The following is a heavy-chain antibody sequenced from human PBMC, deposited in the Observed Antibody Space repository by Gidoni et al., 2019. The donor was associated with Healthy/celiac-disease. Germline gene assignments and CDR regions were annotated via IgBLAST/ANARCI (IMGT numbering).Heavy chain of an antibody. J-gene: IGHJ6*02. CDR1: AFTFSDYY. D-gene: IGHD3-10*01. V-gene: IGHV3-11*01. CDR2: ISISGSTI. CDR3: ASSALGEGDYGMDV. Sequence: QVQLVESGGGLVRPGGSLRLSCAASAFTFSDYYMSWLRQAPGKGLEWVSYISISGSTIYYADSVKGRFTISRDNAKNSLYLQMNSLRAEDTAVYYCASSALGEGDYGMDVWGQGTTVTVSS.